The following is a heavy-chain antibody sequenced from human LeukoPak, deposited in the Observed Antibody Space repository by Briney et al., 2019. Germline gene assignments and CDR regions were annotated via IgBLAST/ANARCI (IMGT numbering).Heavy chain of an antibody. J-gene: IGHJ4*02. CDR2: ISAYNGNT. D-gene: IGHD3-10*01. CDR3: ARDEAVLWFGELLNY. Sequence: GASVKVSCKASGYTFTSYGISWVRQAPGQGLEWMGWISAYNGNTNYAQRLQGRVTMTTDTSTSTAYMELRSLRSDDTAVYYCARDEAVLWFGELLNYWGLGTLVTVSS. V-gene: IGHV1-18*01. CDR1: GYTFTSYG.